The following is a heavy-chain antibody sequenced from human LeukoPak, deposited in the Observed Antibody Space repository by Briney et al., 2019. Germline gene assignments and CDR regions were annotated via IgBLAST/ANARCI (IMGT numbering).Heavy chain of an antibody. D-gene: IGHD4-17*01. CDR3: ARDGGDYGDYNNWFDP. J-gene: IGHJ5*02. CDR1: GYSFTSNY. V-gene: IGHV1-46*01. CDR2: IYPRDGST. Sequence: VASVKVSCKASGYSFTSNYIHWVRQAPGQGLEWMGMIYPRDGSTSYAQKFQGRVTVTRDTSTSTVHMELSGLRSEDTAVYYCARDGGDYGDYNNWFDPWGQGTLVTVSS.